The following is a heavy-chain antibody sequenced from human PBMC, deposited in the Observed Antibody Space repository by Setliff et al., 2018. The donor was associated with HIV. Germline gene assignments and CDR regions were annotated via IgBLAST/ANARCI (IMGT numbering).Heavy chain of an antibody. V-gene: IGHV1-3*01. J-gene: IGHJ4*02. CDR3: ARTLFPSSSLFSN. Sequence: ASVKVSCKTSGYSFTNYAIHWVRQAPGQRLEWMGWINGGNGKTEYSQNYQGRVTITRDTSASTAYMELRLRSEDTAVYYCARTLFPSSSLFSNWGQGTLVTVSS. CDR2: INGGNGKT. CDR1: GYSFTNYA. D-gene: IGHD6-13*01.